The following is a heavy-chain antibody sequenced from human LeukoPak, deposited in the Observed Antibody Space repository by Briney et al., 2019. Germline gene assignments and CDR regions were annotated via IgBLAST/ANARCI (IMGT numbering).Heavy chain of an antibody. Sequence: KPSETLSLTCTVSGGSISSGGYYWSWIHQHPWKGLEWIGYIYYSGSTYYNPSLKSRVTISVDTSKNQFSLKLSSVTAADTAVYYCARGSGWPTNYWGQGTLVNVSS. CDR2: IYYSGST. V-gene: IGHV4-31*03. CDR3: ARGSGWPTNY. CDR1: GGSISSGGYY. D-gene: IGHD6-19*01. J-gene: IGHJ4*02.